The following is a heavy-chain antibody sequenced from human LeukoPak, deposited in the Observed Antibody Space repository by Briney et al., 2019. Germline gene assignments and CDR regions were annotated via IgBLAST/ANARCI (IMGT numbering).Heavy chain of an antibody. Sequence: PSETLSLTCTVSGGSISSGDYYWSWIRQPPGKGLEWIGYIYYSGITYYNPSLKRRVTISVDTSKNQFSLKLSSVTAADTAVYYCARQALDYGDYEYYFENWGQGTLVTVSS. CDR2: IYYSGIT. D-gene: IGHD4-17*01. J-gene: IGHJ4*02. CDR3: ARQALDYGDYEYYFEN. CDR1: GGSISSGDYY. V-gene: IGHV4-30-4*01.